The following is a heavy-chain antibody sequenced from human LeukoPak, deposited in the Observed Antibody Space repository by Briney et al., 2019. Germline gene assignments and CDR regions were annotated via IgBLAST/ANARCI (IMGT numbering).Heavy chain of an antibody. Sequence: GGSLKIPCKGSGYNFTPYWIGRVRQMPGKSLEWMGIIYPGDSDSRYSPSFQGQVTISADKSISTAYLQWSSLKASDTAIYYCARPGYDYSGMDVWGQGTTVTVSS. J-gene: IGHJ6*02. D-gene: IGHD2-15*01. CDR2: IYPGDSDS. V-gene: IGHV5-51*01. CDR3: ARPGYDYSGMDV. CDR1: GYNFTPYW.